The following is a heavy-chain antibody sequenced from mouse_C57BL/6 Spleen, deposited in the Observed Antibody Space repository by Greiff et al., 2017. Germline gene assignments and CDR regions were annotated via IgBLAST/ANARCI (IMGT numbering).Heavy chain of an antibody. CDR1: GFTFSDYG. V-gene: IGHV5-17*01. J-gene: IGHJ3*01. CDR2: ISSGSSTI. CDR3: ARNYYGTGNWFAY. D-gene: IGHD1-1*01. Sequence: EVQLVESGGGLVKPGGSLKLSCAASGFTFSDYGMHWVRQAPEKGLEWVAYISSGSSTIYYADTVKGRFTISRDNAKNTLFLQMTSLRSEDTAMYYCARNYYGTGNWFAYWGQGTLVTVSA.